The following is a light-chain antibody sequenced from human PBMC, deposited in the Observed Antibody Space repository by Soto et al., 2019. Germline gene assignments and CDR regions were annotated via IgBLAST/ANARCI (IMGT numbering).Light chain of an antibody. CDR1: SSDVGGYDY. CDR3: SSYAGTNNFEV. J-gene: IGLJ2*01. Sequence: QSALTQPPSASGSPGQSVTISCTGTSSDVGGYDYVSWYQQHPGKAPKLMIYEVSKRPSGVPDRFSASKSGSTASLTVSGRQAEDEADYYCSSYAGTNNFEVFGGGTKLTVL. CDR2: EVS. V-gene: IGLV2-8*01.